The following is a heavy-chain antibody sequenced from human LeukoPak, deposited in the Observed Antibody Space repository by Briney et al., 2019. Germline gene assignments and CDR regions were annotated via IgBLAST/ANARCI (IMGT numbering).Heavy chain of an antibody. J-gene: IGHJ2*01. Sequence: PSETLSLTCTVSGGSISSGGHYWSWIRQRPGKGLEWIGRIFSSGHTYYNPSLKSRLTISVDTSENQFSLKLSSVTAADTAVYFCARLYCSSTGCPGYFDLWGRGTLVTVSS. D-gene: IGHD2-2*01. CDR3: ARLYCSSTGCPGYFDL. V-gene: IGHV4-31*03. CDR1: GGSISSGGHY. CDR2: IFSSGHT.